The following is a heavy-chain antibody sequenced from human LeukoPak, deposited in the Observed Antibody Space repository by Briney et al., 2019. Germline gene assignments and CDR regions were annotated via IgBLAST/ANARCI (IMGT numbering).Heavy chain of an antibody. CDR3: SRDSHGDDVYDY. CDR2: IRRRAYGGTT. V-gene: IGHV3-49*04. Sequence: GSLRLSCTVSGFTFEDFAMTWVRQAPGKGLEWVGFIRRRAYGGTTDYAASVKGRFTISIDDSKNIAFPQMNSLKTEDTAIYFCSRDSHGDDVYDYWGQGTLVTVSS. CDR1: GFTFEDFA. D-gene: IGHD1-1*01. J-gene: IGHJ4*02.